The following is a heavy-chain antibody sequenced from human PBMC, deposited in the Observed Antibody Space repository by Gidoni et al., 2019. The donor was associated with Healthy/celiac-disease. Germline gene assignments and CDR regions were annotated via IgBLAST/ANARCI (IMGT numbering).Heavy chain of an antibody. V-gene: IGHV3-15*07. CDR2: IKSKTDGGTT. CDR3: TTDLEYYGSGSLVGSRDFDY. CDR1: GFTFSNAW. Sequence: EVQLVESGGGLVKPGGSLRLSCAASGFTFSNAWMNWVRQAPGKGLEWVGRIKSKTDGGTTDYAAPVKGRFTISRDDSKNTLYLQMNSLKTEDTAVYYCTTDLEYYGSGSLVGSRDFDYWGQGTLVTVSS. J-gene: IGHJ4*02. D-gene: IGHD3-10*01.